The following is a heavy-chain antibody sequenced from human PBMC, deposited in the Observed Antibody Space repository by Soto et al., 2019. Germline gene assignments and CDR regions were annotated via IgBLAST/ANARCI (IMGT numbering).Heavy chain of an antibody. J-gene: IGHJ4*02. Sequence: QVQLVQSGAEVKKPGASVKVSCKASGYTFTSYGISWVRQAPGQGLEWMGWISAYNGNTNYAQKLQGRVTMTTDTSTSTAYMERRSLRSDDTAVYYCARDRGYCSGGSCSAVFDYWGQGALVTVSS. D-gene: IGHD2-15*01. V-gene: IGHV1-18*01. CDR3: ARDRGYCSGGSCSAVFDY. CDR2: ISAYNGNT. CDR1: GYTFTSYG.